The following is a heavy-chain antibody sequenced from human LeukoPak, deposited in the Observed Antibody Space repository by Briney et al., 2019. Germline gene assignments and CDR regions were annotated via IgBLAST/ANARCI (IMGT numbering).Heavy chain of an antibody. CDR3: ARHVGVKYSSSSGYYYYYMDV. J-gene: IGHJ6*03. V-gene: IGHV5-51*01. Sequence: GESLKISCQSSGYNFTPYWIVWVRQMPGKGLEWMGITFAGYSYTIYSPSFQGQVTISADKSISTAYLQWSSLKASDTAMYYCARHVGVKYSSSSGYYYYYMDVWGKGTTVTVSS. CDR2: TFAGYSYT. CDR1: GYNFTPYW. D-gene: IGHD6-6*01.